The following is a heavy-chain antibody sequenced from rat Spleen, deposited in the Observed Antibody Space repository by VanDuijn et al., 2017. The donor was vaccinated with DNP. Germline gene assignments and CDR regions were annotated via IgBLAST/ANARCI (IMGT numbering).Heavy chain of an antibody. CDR2: ISTGGGNT. D-gene: IGHD1-1*01. CDR3: ASLILPKWFAY. Sequence: EVQLMESGGDLVQPGRSLKLSCAASGFNFSNYYMAWVRQAPTKGLEWVASISTGGGNTYYRDSLKGRFTISRDNAKSTLYLQMDSLRPEETATYYCASLILPKWFAYWGQGTLVTVSS. V-gene: IGHV5S11*01. J-gene: IGHJ3*01. CDR1: GFNFSNYY.